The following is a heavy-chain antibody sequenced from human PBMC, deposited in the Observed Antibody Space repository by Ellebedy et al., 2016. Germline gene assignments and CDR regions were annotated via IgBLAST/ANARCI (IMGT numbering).Heavy chain of an antibody. Sequence: GESLKISXVASGFTFSTYWMHWVRQAPGKGLVWVSRIKNDGTLTNYADSVKGRFTISRDNAKNTLYLQMNNLRDEDTALYYCARDPTAVAGTGVLADYWGQGTLVTVSS. D-gene: IGHD6-19*01. J-gene: IGHJ4*02. CDR1: GFTFSTYW. V-gene: IGHV3-74*01. CDR2: IKNDGTLT. CDR3: ARDPTAVAGTGVLADY.